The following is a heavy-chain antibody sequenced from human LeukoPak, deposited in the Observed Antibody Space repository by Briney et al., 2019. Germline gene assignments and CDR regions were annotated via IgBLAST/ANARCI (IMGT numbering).Heavy chain of an antibody. D-gene: IGHD1-26*01. CDR2: IYYSGST. V-gene: IGHV4-30-4*01. CDR1: GGSFSGYY. J-gene: IGHJ6*02. CDR3: AREGRATYGMDV. Sequence: SETLSLTCAVYGGSFSGYYWSWIRQPPGKGLEWIGYIYYSGSTYYNPSLKSRVTISVDTSKNQFSLKLSSVTAADTAVYYCAREGRATYGMDVWGQGTTVTVSS.